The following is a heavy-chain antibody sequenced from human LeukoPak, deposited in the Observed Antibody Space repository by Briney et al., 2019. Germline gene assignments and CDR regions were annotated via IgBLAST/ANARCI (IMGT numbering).Heavy chain of an antibody. CDR2: TSAYNGNT. D-gene: IGHD2-15*01. Sequence: GASVQVSCKASGYTFTSYGISWVRQAPGQGLEWMGWTSAYNGNTKYVQKLQGRVTMTTDSSTSTAYMELRSLTSDDTAMYYCARWYCGGGSCYSYYYGMDVWGQGTTVTVSS. CDR1: GYTFTSYG. V-gene: IGHV1-18*01. J-gene: IGHJ6*02. CDR3: ARWYCGGGSCYSYYYGMDV.